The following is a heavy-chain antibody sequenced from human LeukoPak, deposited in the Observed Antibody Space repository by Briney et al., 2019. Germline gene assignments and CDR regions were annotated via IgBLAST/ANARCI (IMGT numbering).Heavy chain of an antibody. CDR2: IIPIFGTA. CDR3: ARGAADTAMVLGVFDY. D-gene: IGHD5-18*01. V-gene: IGHV1-69*06. J-gene: IGHJ4*02. Sequence: ASVKVSCKASGGTFSSYAISWVRQAPGQGLEWMGGIIPIFGTANYAQKFQGRVTITADKSTSTAYMELSSLRSEDTAVYYCARGAADTAMVLGVFDYWGQGTLVTVSS. CDR1: GGTFSSYA.